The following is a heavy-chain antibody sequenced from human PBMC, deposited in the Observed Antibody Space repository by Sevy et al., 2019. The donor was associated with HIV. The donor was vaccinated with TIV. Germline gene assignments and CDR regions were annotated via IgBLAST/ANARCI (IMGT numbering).Heavy chain of an antibody. CDR2: INQDGSGK. J-gene: IGHJ4*02. Sequence: GGSLRLSCAASGFNLNSYWMSWVRQAPGKGLEWVANINQDGSGKYYVDSVKGRFTISRDNARNSLYLSMSSLRAEDTALYYCVGAIAGAGSLWGQGTLVTVSS. CDR3: VGAIAGAGSL. CDR1: GFNLNSYW. V-gene: IGHV3-7*01. D-gene: IGHD6-13*01.